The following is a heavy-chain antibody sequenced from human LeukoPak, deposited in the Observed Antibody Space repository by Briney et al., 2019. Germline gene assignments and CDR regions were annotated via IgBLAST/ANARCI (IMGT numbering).Heavy chain of an antibody. CDR2: IKQDGSEK. V-gene: IGHV3-7*01. CDR1: GFTFISYG. CDR3: ARELSGSYSWRYYFDY. D-gene: IGHD1-26*01. Sequence: PGGSLRLSCTASGFTFISYGMSWVRQAPGKGLEWVANIKQDGSEKYYVDSVKGRFTISRDNAKNSLYLQMNSLRAEDTAMYYCARELSGSYSWRYYFDYWGQGTLVTVSS. J-gene: IGHJ4*02.